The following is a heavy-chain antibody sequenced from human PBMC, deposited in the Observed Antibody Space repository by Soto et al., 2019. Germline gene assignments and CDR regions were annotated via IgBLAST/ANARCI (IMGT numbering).Heavy chain of an antibody. CDR1: GGSISSYY. J-gene: IGHJ6*02. Sequence: SETLSLTCTVSGGSISSYYWSWIRQPPGKGLEWIGYIYYSGSTNYNPSLKSRVTISVDTSKNQFSLKPSSVTAADTAVYYCAREVVTTNYYYGMDVWGQGTTVTVSS. CDR3: AREVVTTNYYYGMDV. V-gene: IGHV4-59*01. CDR2: IYYSGST. D-gene: IGHD4-17*01.